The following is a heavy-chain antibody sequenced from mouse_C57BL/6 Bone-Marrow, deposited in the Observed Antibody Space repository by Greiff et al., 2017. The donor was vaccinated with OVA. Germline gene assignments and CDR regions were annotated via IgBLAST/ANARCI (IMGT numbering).Heavy chain of an antibody. CDR1: GYTFTSYG. CDR2: IYPRSGNT. J-gene: IGHJ2*01. V-gene: IGHV1-81*01. Sequence: VKVVESGAELARPGASVKLSCKASGYTFTSYGISWVKQRTGQGLEWIGEIYPRSGNTYYNEKFKGKATLTADKSSSTAYMELRSLTSEDSAVYFCARPGRPFDYWGQGTTLTVSS. CDR3: ARPGRPFDY.